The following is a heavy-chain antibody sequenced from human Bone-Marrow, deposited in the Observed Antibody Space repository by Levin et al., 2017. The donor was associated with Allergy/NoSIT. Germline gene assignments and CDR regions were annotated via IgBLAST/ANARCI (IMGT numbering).Heavy chain of an antibody. CDR2: ISYDGSNK. D-gene: IGHD2-15*01. CDR3: ARELKVVVAASYGMDV. CDR1: GFTFSSYA. Sequence: GESLKISCAASGFTFSSYAMHWVRQAPGKGLEWVAVISYDGSNKYYADSVKGRFTISRDNSKNTLYLQMNSLRAEDTAVYYCARELKVVVAASYGMDVWGQGTTVTVSS. J-gene: IGHJ6*02. V-gene: IGHV3-30-3*01.